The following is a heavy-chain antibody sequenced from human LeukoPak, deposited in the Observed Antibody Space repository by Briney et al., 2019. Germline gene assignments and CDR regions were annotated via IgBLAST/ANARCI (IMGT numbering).Heavy chain of an antibody. CDR1: GGSISSFY. CDR3: ARGTTPTSY. CDR2: IYYSGST. Sequence: PSETLSLTCTVSGGSISSFYWSWIRQPPGKGLEWIGYIYYSGSTNYNPSLKSRVTISINTSKNQFSLNLTSVTAADTAVYFCARGTTPTSYWGQGALVTVSS. D-gene: IGHD1-1*01. V-gene: IGHV4-59*01. J-gene: IGHJ4*02.